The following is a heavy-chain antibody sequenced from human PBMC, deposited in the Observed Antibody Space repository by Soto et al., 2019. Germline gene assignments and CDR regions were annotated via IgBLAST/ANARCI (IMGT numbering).Heavy chain of an antibody. CDR3: ARRAYSGYDPRWYFDL. V-gene: IGHV1-69*12. CDR1: GGTFSSYA. D-gene: IGHD5-12*01. J-gene: IGHJ2*01. Sequence: QVQLVQSGAEVKKPGSSVKVSCKASGGTFSSYAISWVRQAPGQGLEWMGGIIPIFGTANYAQKFQGRVTITADESTSTASMELSSLRSEDTAVYYCARRAYSGYDPRWYFDLWGRGTLVTVSS. CDR2: IIPIFGTA.